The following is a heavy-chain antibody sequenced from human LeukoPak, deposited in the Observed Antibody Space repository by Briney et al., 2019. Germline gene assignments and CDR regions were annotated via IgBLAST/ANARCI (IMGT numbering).Heavy chain of an antibody. V-gene: IGHV1-69*06. CDR1: GGSFSSYA. D-gene: IGHD1-26*01. CDR2: IIPIFGTA. J-gene: IGHJ4*02. CDR3: ARELYSGSYSPTIGDLNFDY. Sequence: SVKVSCKASGGSFSSYAISWVRQAPGQGLEWMGGIIPIFGTANYAQKFQGRVTITADKSTSTAHMELSSPRSEDTAVYYCARELYSGSYSPTIGDLNFDYWGQGTLVTVSS.